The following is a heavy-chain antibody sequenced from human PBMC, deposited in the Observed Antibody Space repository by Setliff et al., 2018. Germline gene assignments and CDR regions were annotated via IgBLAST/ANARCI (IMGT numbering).Heavy chain of an antibody. CDR1: GDSFSDYY. Sequence: SETLSLTCAVYGDSFSDYYRSWIRQPPGKGLEWIEEINHRGSTNYSPSLRSRVTMSVDTSTNVFSLKLSSLIAADTAAYYCARDPGFHSGTWSLDSWGQGRLVTVSS. J-gene: IGHJ4*02. CDR3: ARDPGFHSGTWSLDS. V-gene: IGHV4-34*01. CDR2: INHRGST. D-gene: IGHD2-21*01.